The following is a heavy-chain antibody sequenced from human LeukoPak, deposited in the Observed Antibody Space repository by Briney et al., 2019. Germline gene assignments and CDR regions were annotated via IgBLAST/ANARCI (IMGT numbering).Heavy chain of an antibody. Sequence: PGGSLRLSCVDSGFTFSNYWMNWVRQAPGKGLEWVSVISGSGGDTYYADSVKGRFTISGDNSKNTLYLQMNSLRAEDTALYYCAKGGVYGDYYFDYWGQGTLVTVSS. CDR1: GFTFSNYW. CDR2: ISGSGGDT. CDR3: AKGGVYGDYYFDY. D-gene: IGHD4-17*01. J-gene: IGHJ4*02. V-gene: IGHV3-23*01.